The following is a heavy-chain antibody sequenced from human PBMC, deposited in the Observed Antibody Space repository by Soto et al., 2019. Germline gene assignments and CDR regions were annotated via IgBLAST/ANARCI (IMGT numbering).Heavy chain of an antibody. CDR2: IHSSGGT. J-gene: IGHJ5*02. CDR1: GGSVNVYSYF. D-gene: IGHD5-18*01. CDR3: ARRDTYWFDP. V-gene: IGHV4-61*03. Sequence: AETLSLTCAVAGGSVNVYSYFWSWIRQPPGKGLEWLGYIHSSGGTFYNPSFESRATLSIDTSKNHFSLNLTSMTAADTAVYYCARRDTYWFDPWGQGIQVTVSS.